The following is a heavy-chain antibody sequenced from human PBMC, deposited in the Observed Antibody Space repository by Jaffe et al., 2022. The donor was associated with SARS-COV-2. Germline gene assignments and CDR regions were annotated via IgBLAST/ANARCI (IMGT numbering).Heavy chain of an antibody. CDR2: IYWDDDK. CDR1: GFSLSTNGVA. V-gene: IGHV2-5*02. Sequence: QITLKESGPTLVKPTQTLTLTCTFSGFSLSTNGVAVGWIRQPPGKALEWLALIYWDDDKRYSPSLKSRLTITKDTSKNQVVLTMTNMDPVDTATYYCVRWGLRDAFDLWGQGTMVTVSS. J-gene: IGHJ3*01. CDR3: VRWGLRDAFDL. D-gene: IGHD3-16*01.